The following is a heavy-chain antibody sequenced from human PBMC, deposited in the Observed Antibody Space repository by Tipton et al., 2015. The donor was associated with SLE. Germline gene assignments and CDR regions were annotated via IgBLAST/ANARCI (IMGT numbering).Heavy chain of an antibody. V-gene: IGHV4-4*09. CDR1: GGSIGPYY. Sequence: TLSLTCKVSGGSIGPYYWNWIRQSPGKGLEWIGYIYNSATSSGSTNYNSSLKSRVTMSVDMSKNQFSLKLTSVTAADTAVYYCATSPLTLWGQGTLVTVSS. CDR2: IYNSATSSGST. D-gene: IGHD2-2*01. J-gene: IGHJ4*02. CDR3: ATSPLTL.